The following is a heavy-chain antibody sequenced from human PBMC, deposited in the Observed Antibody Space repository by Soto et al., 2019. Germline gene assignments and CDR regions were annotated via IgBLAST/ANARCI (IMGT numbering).Heavy chain of an antibody. D-gene: IGHD4-17*01. CDR2: ISASGESI. J-gene: IGHJ3*02. CDR1: GFTFSTYA. V-gene: IGHV3-23*01. Sequence: EVQLLESGGGLVQPGGCLRLSCAASGFTFSTYAMSWVRQAPGKGLEWVSAISASGESIYSADSVKGRFTISRDNTMNALYVQMSSLRIEDTAVYYCAHPRGYGVFDAYDIWGQGTMVTVSS. CDR3: AHPRGYGVFDAYDI.